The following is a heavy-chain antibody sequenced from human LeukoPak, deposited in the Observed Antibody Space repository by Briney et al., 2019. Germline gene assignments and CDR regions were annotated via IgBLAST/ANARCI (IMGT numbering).Heavy chain of an antibody. CDR1: GYTFTGYY. V-gene: IGHV1-2*02. CDR2: INPNSGGT. CDR3: ARPFLRFSSGWHFDY. J-gene: IGHJ4*02. D-gene: IGHD6-19*01. Sequence: ASVKVSCEASGYTFTGYYMHWVRQAPGQGLEWMGWINPNSGGTNYAQKFQGRVTMTRDTSISTAYMELSRLRSDDTAVYYCARPFLRFSSGWHFDYWGQGILVTVSS.